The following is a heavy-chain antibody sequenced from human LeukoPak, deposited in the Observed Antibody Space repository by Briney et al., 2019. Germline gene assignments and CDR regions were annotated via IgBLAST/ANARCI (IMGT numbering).Heavy chain of an antibody. D-gene: IGHD2-15*01. J-gene: IGHJ3*02. CDR2: FDPEEVGET. CDR3: AHSAGLNAFDI. CDR1: GYTLTELS. Sequence: ASVKVSCKVSGYTLTELSIHWVRQAPGKGLEWMGGFDPEEVGETIYAQKFQGRVTMTEDTCIDTPYMELSSLIFDDTAVYYCAHSAGLNAFDIWGQGTLVTVSS. V-gene: IGHV1-24*01.